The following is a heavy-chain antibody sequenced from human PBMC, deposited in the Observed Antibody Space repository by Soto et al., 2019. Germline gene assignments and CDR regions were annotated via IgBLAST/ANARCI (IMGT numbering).Heavy chain of an antibody. V-gene: IGHV4-59*01. D-gene: IGHD2-21*02. CDR1: GGSISSYY. J-gene: IGHJ5*02. CDR2: IYYSGST. Sequence: SETLSLTYTVSGGSISSYYWSWIRQPPGKGLEWIGYIYYSGSTNYNPSLKSRVTISVDTSKNQFSLKLSSVTAADTAVYYCARAYCGGDCYSGDWFDPWGQGTLVTVSS. CDR3: ARAYCGGDCYSGDWFDP.